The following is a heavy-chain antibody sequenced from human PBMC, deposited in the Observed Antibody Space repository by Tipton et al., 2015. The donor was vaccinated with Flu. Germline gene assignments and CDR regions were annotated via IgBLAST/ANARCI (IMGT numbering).Heavy chain of an antibody. D-gene: IGHD5-12*01. J-gene: IGHJ4*02. CDR3: AKGGDDLDY. CDR2: IWYDGSNK. V-gene: IGHV3-33*06. CDR1: GFTFSSYG. Sequence: SLRLSCAASGFTFSSYGMHRVRQAPGKGLEWVAVIWYDGSNKYYADSVKGRFTISRDNSKNTLYLQMNSLRAEDTAVYYCAKGGDDLDYWGQGTLVTVSS.